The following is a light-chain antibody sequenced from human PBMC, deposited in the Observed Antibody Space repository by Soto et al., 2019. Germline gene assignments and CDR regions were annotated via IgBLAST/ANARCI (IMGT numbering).Light chain of an antibody. J-gene: IGKJ1*01. V-gene: IGKV3-20*01. Sequence: EFVLTQSPGTLSLSPGERATLSCRASQTVSNNYLAWYQHRPGQAPRLLIYDTSSRATGIPDRFSGSGSGTDFTLTISRLEPEDFAVYYCQQYERSPWTFGQGTKVDIK. CDR3: QQYERSPWT. CDR1: QTVSNNY. CDR2: DTS.